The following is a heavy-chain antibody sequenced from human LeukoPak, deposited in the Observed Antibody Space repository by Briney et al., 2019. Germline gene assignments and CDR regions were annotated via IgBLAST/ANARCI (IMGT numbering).Heavy chain of an antibody. CDR1: GFSLSTSGVG. Sequence: SGPTLVNPTQTLTLTCTFSGFSLSTSGVGVGWIRQPPGKALEWLALIYWDDDKRYSPSLKTRLTITKDPYKNQVVLTMTNMDPVDTATYYCAHRSADYGGNSGYYFDYWGQGTLVTVSS. J-gene: IGHJ4*02. V-gene: IGHV2-5*02. CDR3: AHRSADYGGNSGYYFDY. D-gene: IGHD4-23*01. CDR2: IYWDDDK.